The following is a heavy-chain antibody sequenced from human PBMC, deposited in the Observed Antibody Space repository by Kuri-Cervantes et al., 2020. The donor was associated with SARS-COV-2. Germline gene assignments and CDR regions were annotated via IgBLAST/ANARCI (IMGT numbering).Heavy chain of an antibody. Sequence: GSLRLSCAVYGGSFSGYYWSWIRQPPGKGLEWIGEINHSGSTNYNPSLKSRVTISVDTSKNQFSLKLSSVTAADTAVYYCARWKGTGYGSGTVPYYGMDVRGQGTTVTVSS. CDR2: INHSGST. V-gene: IGHV4-34*01. CDR3: ARWKGTGYGSGTVPYYGMDV. CDR1: GGSFSGYY. J-gene: IGHJ6*02. D-gene: IGHD3-10*01.